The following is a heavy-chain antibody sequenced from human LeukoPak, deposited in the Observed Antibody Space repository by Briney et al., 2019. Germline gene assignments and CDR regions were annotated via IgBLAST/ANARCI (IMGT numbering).Heavy chain of an antibody. V-gene: IGHV4-61*02. CDR3: ARDRNSGSHGWFDP. CDR2: IYTSGST. Sequence: SETLSLTCTVSGGSITSSSYYWSWIRQPAGKGLEWIGRIYTSGSTNYNPSLKSRVTMSVDTSKNQFSLKLSSVTAADTAVYYCARDRNSGSHGWFDPWGQGTLVTVSS. CDR1: GGSITSSSYY. J-gene: IGHJ5*02. D-gene: IGHD1-26*01.